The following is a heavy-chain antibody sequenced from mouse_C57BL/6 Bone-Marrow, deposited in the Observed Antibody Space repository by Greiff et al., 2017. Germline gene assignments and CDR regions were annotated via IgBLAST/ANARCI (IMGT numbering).Heavy chain of an antibody. CDR3: ATWPDAMDY. V-gene: IGHV1-54*01. CDR1: GYAFTNYL. J-gene: IGHJ4*01. Sequence: VKVVESGAELVRPGTSVKVSCKASGYAFTNYLIEWVKQRPGQGLEWIGVINPGSGGTNYNEKFKGKATLTADKSSSTAYMQLSSLTSEDSAVYFCATWPDAMDYWGQGTSVTGSS. CDR2: INPGSGGT.